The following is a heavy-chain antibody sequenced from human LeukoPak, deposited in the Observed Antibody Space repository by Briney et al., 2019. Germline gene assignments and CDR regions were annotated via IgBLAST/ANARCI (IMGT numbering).Heavy chain of an antibody. CDR1: GGSISSSSYY. J-gene: IGHJ3*02. CDR2: INHSGST. V-gene: IGHV4-39*07. Sequence: TSETLSLTCTVSGGSISSSSYYWSWIRQPPGKGLEWIGEINHSGSTNYNPSLKSRVTISVDTSKNQFSLKLSSVTAADTAVYYCARVCAARYSCPPHHAFDIWGQGTMVTVSS. CDR3: ARVCAARYSCPPHHAFDI. D-gene: IGHD6-13*01.